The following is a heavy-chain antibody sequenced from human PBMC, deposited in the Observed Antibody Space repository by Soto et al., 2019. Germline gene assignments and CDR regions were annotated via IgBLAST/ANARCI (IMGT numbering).Heavy chain of an antibody. V-gene: IGHV1-18*01. D-gene: IGHD5-18*01. CDR2: ISPYTGNT. J-gene: IGHJ6*02. CDR1: GYIFVNYG. Sequence: QVQLVQSGDEVKKPGASVKVSCKASGYIFVNYGIAWVRQAPGQGLEWMGWISPYTGNTHSATKVQGRLTMTTDTXTSTAYMEQGSLTSDDTAVYYCMMVDNNDTPTPQDVWGQGNTVT. CDR3: MMVDNNDTPTPQDV.